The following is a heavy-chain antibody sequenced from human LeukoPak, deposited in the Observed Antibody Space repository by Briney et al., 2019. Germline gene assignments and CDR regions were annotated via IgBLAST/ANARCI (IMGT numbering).Heavy chain of an antibody. CDR2: INHSGST. Sequence: SETLSLTCAVYGGSFSGYYWTWIRQPPGRGLEWIGEINHSGSTNYNPSLQSRVTISVDTSKSQFSLKLNSVTAADTAMYYCARGRDPYWGQGTLVTVSS. CDR1: GGSFSGYY. D-gene: IGHD5-24*01. J-gene: IGHJ4*02. CDR3: ARGRDPY. V-gene: IGHV4-34*01.